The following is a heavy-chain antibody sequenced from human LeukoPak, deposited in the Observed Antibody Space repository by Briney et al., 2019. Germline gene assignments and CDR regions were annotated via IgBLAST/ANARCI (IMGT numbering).Heavy chain of an antibody. V-gene: IGHV3-33*06. J-gene: IGHJ4*02. CDR1: GFTFSSYG. Sequence: GGSLRLSCAASGFTFSSYGMHWVRQAPGKGLEWVAVIWYDGSNKYYADSVKGRFTISRDNSKNTLYLQMNSLRAEDTAVYYCVKAAAGTYFDYWGQGTLVTVSS. D-gene: IGHD6-13*01. CDR2: IWYDGSNK. CDR3: VKAAAGTYFDY.